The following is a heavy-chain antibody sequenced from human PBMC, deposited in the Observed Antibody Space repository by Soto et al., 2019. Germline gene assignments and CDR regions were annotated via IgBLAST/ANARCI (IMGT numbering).Heavy chain of an antibody. J-gene: IGHJ6*02. CDR2: ISYDGSNK. CDR1: GFTFSSYG. CDR3: AKGLTGPDFWSGYSYYYYGMDV. Sequence: PGGSLRLSCAASGFTFSSYGMHWVRQAPGKGLEWVAVISYDGSNKYYADSVKGRFTISRDNSKNTLCLQMNSLRAEDTAVYYCAKGLTGPDFWSGYSYYYYGMDVWGQGATVTVSS. D-gene: IGHD3-3*01. V-gene: IGHV3-30*18.